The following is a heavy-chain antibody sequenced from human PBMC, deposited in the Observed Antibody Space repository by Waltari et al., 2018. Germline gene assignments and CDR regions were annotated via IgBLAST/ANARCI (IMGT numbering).Heavy chain of an antibody. J-gene: IGHJ4*02. V-gene: IGHV4-38-2*01. CDR2: IHHSGST. Sequence: QVQLQESGPGLVKPSETLSLTGAVSGYSNSSGFYWGWIRQPPVKGLEWIGSIHHSGSTYYHPSLKSRVTISVDTSKNQFSLKLSSVTAADTAVYYCARHGYSSGPFDYWGQGTLVTVSS. D-gene: IGHD5-18*01. CDR1: GYSNSSGFY. CDR3: ARHGYSSGPFDY.